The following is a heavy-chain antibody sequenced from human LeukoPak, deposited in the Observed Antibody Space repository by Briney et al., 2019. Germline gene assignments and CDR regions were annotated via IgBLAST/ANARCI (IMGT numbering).Heavy chain of an antibody. CDR1: GFTFSGSA. CDR2: IRSKANSYAT. V-gene: IGHV3-73*01. CDR3: PTSGSYTTYGMDV. D-gene: IGHD1-26*01. Sequence: PGGSLRLSCAASGFTFSGSAVHWVRQASGKGLEWVGRIRSKANSYATAYAASVRGRFTISRDDSKNTAYLQMNSLKTEDTAVYYCPTSGSYTTYGMDVWGQGTTVTVSS. J-gene: IGHJ6*02.